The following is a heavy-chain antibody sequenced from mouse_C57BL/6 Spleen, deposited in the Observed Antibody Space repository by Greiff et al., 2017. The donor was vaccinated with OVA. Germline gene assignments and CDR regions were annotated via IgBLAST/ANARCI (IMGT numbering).Heavy chain of an antibody. J-gene: IGHJ4*01. D-gene: IGHD4-1*01. CDR3: AKRNWDAMDY. Sequence: VQLVESGPGLVAPSQSLSISCTASGFSLTSYGVDWVRQPPGKGLEWLGVIWGGGSTNYYSALMSRLCISKDNSKSQIFLKMNSLETDDTAMYYCAKRNWDAMDYWGKGTSVTVSS. V-gene: IGHV2-9*01. CDR2: IWGGGST. CDR1: GFSLTSYG.